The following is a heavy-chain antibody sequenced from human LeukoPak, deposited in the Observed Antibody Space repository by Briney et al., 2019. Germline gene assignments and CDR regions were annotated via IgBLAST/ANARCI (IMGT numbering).Heavy chain of an antibody. Sequence: GGSLRLSCTASGFTFSTYAMSWVRQAPGKGLEWVSAISGSGGSTYYADSVKGRFTISRDNSKKTLYLQMNSLRAEDTAVYYCAKDDVPSNWGALGLFDYWVQGTLVTVSS. CDR3: AKDDVPSNWGALGLFDY. D-gene: IGHD7-27*01. CDR2: ISGSGGST. V-gene: IGHV3-23*01. CDR1: GFTFSTYA. J-gene: IGHJ4*02.